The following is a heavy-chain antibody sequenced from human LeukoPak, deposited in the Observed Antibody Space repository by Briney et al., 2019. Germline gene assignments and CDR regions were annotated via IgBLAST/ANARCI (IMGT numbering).Heavy chain of an antibody. CDR2: VWFDNSNE. D-gene: IGHD1-26*01. CDR3: AKGRGPTPLGDAGADV. Sequence: GGSLRFSCTASGFKFNDYGMYWVRLPPQKGPEWVALVWFDNSNEHYADSVKGRFFISRNNDENTLFLHMNSLTVEDTAVYYCAKGRGPTPLGDAGADVWGKATAVTVSA. V-gene: IGHV3-33*06. CDR1: GFKFNDYG. J-gene: IGHJ6*04.